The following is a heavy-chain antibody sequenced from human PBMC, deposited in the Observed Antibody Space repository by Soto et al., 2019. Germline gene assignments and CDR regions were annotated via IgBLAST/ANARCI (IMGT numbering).Heavy chain of an antibody. D-gene: IGHD3-9*01. CDR3: ARGPAGPAHVDC. CDR1: GDSVSSDSAT. V-gene: IGHV6-1*01. CDR2: TYYRSKWYN. J-gene: IGHJ6*04. Sequence: SQTLSLTCAISGDSVSSDSATWNWIRQSPSRGLEWLGRTYYRSKWYNDYAESVKSRITITPDTSKNQFSLQLNSVTPEDSALYVWARGPAGPAHVDCWGIGTTVPVSS.